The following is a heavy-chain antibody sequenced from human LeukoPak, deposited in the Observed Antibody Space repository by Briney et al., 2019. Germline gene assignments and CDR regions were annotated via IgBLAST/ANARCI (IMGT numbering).Heavy chain of an antibody. D-gene: IGHD1-26*01. CDR2: ISGSGGST. J-gene: IGHJ4*02. CDR3: ARDNVGATPFDY. V-gene: IGHV3-23*01. CDR1: GFTFSSYA. Sequence: PGGSLRLSCTASGFTFSSYAMTWVRQAPGKGLEWVSSISGSGGSTYYADADSVKGRFTISRDNSKNTLYLQMNSLRAEDTAVYYCARDNVGATPFDYWGQGTLVTVSS.